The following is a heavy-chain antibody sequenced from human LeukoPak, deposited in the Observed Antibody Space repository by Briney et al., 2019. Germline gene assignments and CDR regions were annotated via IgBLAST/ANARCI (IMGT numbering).Heavy chain of an antibody. CDR3: ARPAGQREYYFDY. CDR2: IYSGGST. V-gene: IGHV3-66*01. Sequence: SGGSLRLSCAASGFTFNSYAMHWVRRAPGKGLEWLSVIYSGGSTYYADSVKGRFTISRDNSKNTLYLQMNSLRAEDTAVYYCARPAGQREYYFDYWGQGTLVTVSS. J-gene: IGHJ4*02. CDR1: GFTFNSYA. D-gene: IGHD2-2*01.